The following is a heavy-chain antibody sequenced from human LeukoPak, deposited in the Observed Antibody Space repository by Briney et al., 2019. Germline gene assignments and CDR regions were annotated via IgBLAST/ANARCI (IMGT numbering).Heavy chain of an antibody. J-gene: IGHJ4*02. CDR1: GFTFSSYA. V-gene: IGHV3-23*01. D-gene: IGHD2-21*02. CDR3: ATNTHIVVVTAIAFGY. CDR2: ISGSGGST. Sequence: GGSLRLSCAASGFTFSSYAMSWVRQAPGKGLEWVSAISGSGGSTYYADSVKGRFTISRDNSKNTLYLQMNSLRAEDTAVYYCATNTHIVVVTAIAFGYWGQGTLVTVSS.